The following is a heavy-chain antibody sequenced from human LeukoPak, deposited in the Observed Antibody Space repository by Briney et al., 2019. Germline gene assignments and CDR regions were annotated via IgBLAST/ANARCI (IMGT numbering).Heavy chain of an antibody. D-gene: IGHD5-18*01. CDR2: ISSSGSTI. V-gene: IGHV3-48*03. Sequence: PGGSLRLPCAASGFTFSSYEMNWVRQAPGKGLEWVSYISSSGSTIYYADSVKGRFTISRDNAKNSLYLQMNSLRAEDTAVYYCARGGPTWIQLWGGIDYWGQGTLVTVSS. CDR1: GFTFSSYE. CDR3: ARGGPTWIQLWGGIDY. J-gene: IGHJ4*02.